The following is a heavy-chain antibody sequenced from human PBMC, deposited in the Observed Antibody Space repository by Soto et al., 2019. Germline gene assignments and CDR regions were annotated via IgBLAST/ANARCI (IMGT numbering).Heavy chain of an antibody. J-gene: IGHJ6*02. D-gene: IGHD4-4*01. CDR2: INPDGGGT. V-gene: IGHV1-46*01. CDR3: AVGGNYLSMDV. CDR1: GYTFTSYY. Sequence: QVQLVQSGAEVKKPGASVKVSCKASGYTFTSYYMHWGRLAPGQGLEWMGIINPDGGGTSYAQQFHGRVIMTRDTSTSTVYMEMSSLRSEDTAVYYCAVGGNYLSMDVWGQGTTVTVSS.